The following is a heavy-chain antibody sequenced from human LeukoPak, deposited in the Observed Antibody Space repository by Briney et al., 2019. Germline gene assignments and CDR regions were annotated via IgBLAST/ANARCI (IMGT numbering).Heavy chain of an antibody. J-gene: IGHJ4*02. CDR2: INPNSVGT. Sequence: ASVKVSCKASVYTFTGYYMQWVRQAPGQGLEWMGWINPNSVGTNYAQKFQGRVTMTRDTSISTAYMELSRLRSDDTAVYYCARVFIAAAGTDYWGQGTLVTVSS. D-gene: IGHD6-13*01. CDR1: VYTFTGYY. V-gene: IGHV1-2*02. CDR3: ARVFIAAAGTDY.